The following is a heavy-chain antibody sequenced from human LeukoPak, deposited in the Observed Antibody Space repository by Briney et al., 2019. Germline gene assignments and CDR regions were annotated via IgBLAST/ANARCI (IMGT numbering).Heavy chain of an antibody. D-gene: IGHD5-24*01. J-gene: IGHJ4*02. CDR3: ARVSRDGYNRGYYFDY. Sequence: SETLSLTCAVYGGSFSGYYWSWIRQPPGKGLEWIGEINHSGSTNYNPSLKSRVTISVDTSKNQFSLKLSSVTAADTAVYYCARVSRDGYNRGYYFDYWGQGTLVTVSS. V-gene: IGHV4-34*01. CDR2: INHSGST. CDR1: GGSFSGYY.